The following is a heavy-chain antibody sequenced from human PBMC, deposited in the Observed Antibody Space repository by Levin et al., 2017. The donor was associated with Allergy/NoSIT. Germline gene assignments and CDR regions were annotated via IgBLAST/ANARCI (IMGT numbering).Heavy chain of an antibody. D-gene: IGHD6-6*01. J-gene: IGHJ4*02. CDR2: IFYTVST. CDR1: GGSISSRDHY. Sequence: PSETLSLTCTVSGGSISSRDHYWSWIRQPPGKGLEWIGYIFYTVSTYSNPSLKSRVTISADTSKNQFSLKLNSVTAADTAVYYCARVLAATHDYWGQGTLVTVSS. CDR3: ARVLAATHDY. V-gene: IGHV4-30-4*01.